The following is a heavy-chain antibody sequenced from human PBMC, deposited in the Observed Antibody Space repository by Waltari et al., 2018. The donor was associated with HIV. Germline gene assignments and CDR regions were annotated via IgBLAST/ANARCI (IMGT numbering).Heavy chain of an antibody. Sequence: QVQLQESGPGLVKPSQTLSLTCTVSGGSISNGSYYWNWIRQPAGKGLEWLGRIYSSGNTNYNPPLKVRVTISVDTSKNQFSLKLSSVTAADTAVYYCARGRFEGYILYYYYGMDVWGQGTTVSVSS. V-gene: IGHV4-61*02. D-gene: IGHD5-12*01. CDR1: GGSISNGSYY. CDR3: ARGRFEGYILYYYYGMDV. CDR2: IYSSGNT. J-gene: IGHJ6*02.